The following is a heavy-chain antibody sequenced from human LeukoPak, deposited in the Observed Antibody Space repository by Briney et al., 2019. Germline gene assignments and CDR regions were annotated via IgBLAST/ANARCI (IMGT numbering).Heavy chain of an antibody. J-gene: IGHJ4*02. CDR3: AEEGYDSSGYYYAD. Sequence: ASVKVSCKASGYTFTSYGISWVRQAPGQGLEWMGWISAYNGNTNYAQKLQGRVTMTTDTSTSTAYMELRGLRSDDTAVYYCAEEGYDSSGYYYADWGQGTLVTVSS. D-gene: IGHD3-22*01. CDR1: GYTFTSYG. CDR2: ISAYNGNT. V-gene: IGHV1-18*01.